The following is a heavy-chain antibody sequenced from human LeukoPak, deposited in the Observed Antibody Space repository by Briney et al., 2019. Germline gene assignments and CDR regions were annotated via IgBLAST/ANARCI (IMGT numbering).Heavy chain of an antibody. CDR2: IYYSGST. V-gene: IGHV4-39*01. CDR3: ARRFISVVVAPDWFDP. D-gene: IGHD2-15*01. Sequence: SETLSLTCTVSGGSISSSSYYGGWIRQPPRKGLELIGNIYYSGSTYYNPSLKSRVTISVDTSKNQFSLKLCSVTAADTAVYYCARRFISVVVAPDWFDPWGQGTLVTVSS. J-gene: IGHJ5*02. CDR1: GGSISSSSYY.